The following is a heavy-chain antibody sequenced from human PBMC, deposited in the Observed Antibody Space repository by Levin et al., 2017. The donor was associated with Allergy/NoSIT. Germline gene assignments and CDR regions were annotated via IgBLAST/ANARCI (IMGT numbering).Heavy chain of an antibody. CDR1: GFTFSSYA. Sequence: PGGSLRLSCAASGFTFSSYAMSWVRQAPGKGLEWLSAISGSGGSTYYADSVKGRFTISRDNSKNTLYLQMNSLRAEDTAVYYCAKDLRLLRYFDLWGRGTLVTVSS. V-gene: IGHV3-23*01. CDR2: ISGSGGST. D-gene: IGHD2/OR15-2a*01. J-gene: IGHJ2*01. CDR3: AKDLRLLRYFDL.